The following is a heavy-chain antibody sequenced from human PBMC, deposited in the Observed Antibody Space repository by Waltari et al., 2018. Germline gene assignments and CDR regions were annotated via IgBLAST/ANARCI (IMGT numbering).Heavy chain of an antibody. V-gene: IGHV4-4*07. J-gene: IGHJ4*02. D-gene: IGHD4-17*01. Sequence: QVQLQESGPGLVKPSETLSLTCTVSGGSISSYYWSWIRQPAGKGLEWIGRIYTSGSTNHNPSLKSRVTMSVDTSKNQVSLNLSSVTAADAAVYYCARGGGVTTYFDYWGQGTLVIVSS. CDR3: ARGGGVTTYFDY. CDR2: IYTSGST. CDR1: GGSISSYY.